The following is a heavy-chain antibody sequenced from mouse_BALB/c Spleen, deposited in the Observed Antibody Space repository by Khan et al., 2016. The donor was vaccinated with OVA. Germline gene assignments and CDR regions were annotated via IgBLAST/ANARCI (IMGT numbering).Heavy chain of an antibody. CDR2: INPNNGRA. D-gene: IGHD2-10*02. CDR3: ARGGYGSLAY. J-gene: IGHJ3*01. V-gene: IGHV1S81*02. CDR1: GYTFTSYW. Sequence: QVQLQQPGAELVKPGASVKLSCKASGYTFTSYWMHWVKQRPGQGLEWIGYINPNNGRAHQNEKFKSKATLTVDKSSSTAYMQLSSLTSEDSAVQYCARGGYGSLAYWGQGTLVTVSA.